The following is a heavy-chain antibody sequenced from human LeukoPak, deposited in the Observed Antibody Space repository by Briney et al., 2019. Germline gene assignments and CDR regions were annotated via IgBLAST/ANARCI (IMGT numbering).Heavy chain of an antibody. J-gene: IGHJ5*02. Sequence: ASVKVSCKVSGYTLTELSMHWVRQAPGKGLEWMGGFDPEDGETIYAQKFQGRVTMTEDTSTDTAYMELSSLRSEDTAVYYCATDGRVVPAASGFDPWGQGTLVTVSS. D-gene: IGHD2-2*01. V-gene: IGHV1-24*01. CDR2: FDPEDGET. CDR1: GYTLTELS. CDR3: ATDGRVVPAASGFDP.